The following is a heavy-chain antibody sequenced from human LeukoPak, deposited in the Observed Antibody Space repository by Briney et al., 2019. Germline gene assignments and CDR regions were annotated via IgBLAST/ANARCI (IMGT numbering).Heavy chain of an antibody. J-gene: IGHJ6*03. V-gene: IGHV1-2*02. CDR1: GYTFTDYY. CDR3: ARDGYYDFWSGYPLGYMDV. CDR2: INSNSGGT. D-gene: IGHD3-3*01. Sequence: GASVKVSCKASGYTFTDYYMHWVRQAPGQGLEWMGWINSNSGGTNYAQKFQGRVTMTRDTSISTAYMELSRLRSDDTAVYYCARDGYYDFWSGYPLGYMDVWGKGTTVTVSS.